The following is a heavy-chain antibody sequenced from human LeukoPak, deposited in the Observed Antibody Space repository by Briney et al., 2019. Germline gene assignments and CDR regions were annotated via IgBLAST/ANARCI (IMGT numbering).Heavy chain of an antibody. CDR3: ARDCPPGKWDYYGMDV. V-gene: IGHV3-66*01. CDR1: GLTVSSNY. CDR2: IYSGGST. D-gene: IGHD1-26*01. Sequence: GGSLRLSCAASGLTVSSNYMSWVRQAPGKGLEWVSVIYSGGSTYYADSVKGRFTISRDNSKNTLYLQMNSLRAEDTAVYYCARDCPPGKWDYYGMDVWGQGTTVTVSS. J-gene: IGHJ6*02.